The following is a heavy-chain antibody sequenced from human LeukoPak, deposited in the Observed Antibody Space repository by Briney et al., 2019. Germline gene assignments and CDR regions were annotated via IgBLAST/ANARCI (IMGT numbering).Heavy chain of an antibody. CDR2: ISSSGSTI. Sequence: GGSLRLSCAASGFTFSDYYMSWIRQAPGKGLEWVSYISSSGSTIYYADSVKGRFTISRDNAKNSLYLQMNSLRAEDTAVYYCARGWYDSSGYYFEYYQSPSFDYWGQGTLVTVSS. J-gene: IGHJ4*02. D-gene: IGHD3-22*01. V-gene: IGHV3-11*04. CDR3: ARGWYDSSGYYFEYYQSPSFDY. CDR1: GFTFSDYY.